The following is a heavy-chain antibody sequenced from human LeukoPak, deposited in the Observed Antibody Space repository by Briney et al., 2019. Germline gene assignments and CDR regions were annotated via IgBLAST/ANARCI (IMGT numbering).Heavy chain of an antibody. D-gene: IGHD6-13*01. Sequence: ASVKVSCKASGYTFTSYGISWVRQAPGQGREWMGWISAFNGNTNYAQNLQGRVTMIIDTSTSTAYMELRSLRSDDTAVYYCASSKWSAGGDYYHYMDVWGKGTTVTVSS. J-gene: IGHJ6*03. V-gene: IGHV1-18*01. CDR2: ISAFNGNT. CDR3: ASSKWSAGGDYYHYMDV. CDR1: GYTFTSYG.